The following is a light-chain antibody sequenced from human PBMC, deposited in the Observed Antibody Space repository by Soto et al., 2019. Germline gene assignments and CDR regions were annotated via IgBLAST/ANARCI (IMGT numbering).Light chain of an antibody. J-gene: IGKJ5*01. CDR1: QTLSNSF. CDR2: DTS. V-gene: IGKV3-20*01. Sequence: EIVLTQSPGTLSLSPGERATLSWRASQTLSNSFIAWYQQKPGQAPRLLIYDTSSRAPGVPDRYSASGSGTDFTLTISRLEPEDFAVFFCQQYGTSEIIFGQGTRLEI. CDR3: QQYGTSEII.